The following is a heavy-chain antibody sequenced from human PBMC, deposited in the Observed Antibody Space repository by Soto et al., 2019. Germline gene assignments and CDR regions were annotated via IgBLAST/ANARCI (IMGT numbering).Heavy chain of an antibody. V-gene: IGHV4-31*03. CDR3: ARLRAGGDYVDE. D-gene: IGHD6-19*01. Sequence: SETLSLTCTVSGGSISSGGYYWSWIRQHPGKGLEWIGYIYYSGSTYYNPSLKSRVTISVGTSKNQFSLKLSSVTAADTAVYYCARLRAGGDYVDEWGQGTLVTVSS. CDR1: GGSISSGGYY. CDR2: IYYSGST. J-gene: IGHJ4*02.